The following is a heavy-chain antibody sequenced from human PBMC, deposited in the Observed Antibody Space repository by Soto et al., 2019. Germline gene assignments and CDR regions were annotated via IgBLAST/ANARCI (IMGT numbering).Heavy chain of an antibody. D-gene: IGHD2-15*01. J-gene: IGHJ4*02. CDR3: ASRGYCSGGSCYGGFDY. V-gene: IGHV1-46*03. CDR1: GYTFTSYY. Sequence: ASVKVSCKASGYTFTSYYMHWVRQAPGQGLEWMGIINPSGGSTSYAQEFQGRVTMTRDTSTSTVYMELSSLRSEDTAVYYYASRGYCSGGSCYGGFDYWGQGTLVTVSS. CDR2: INPSGGST.